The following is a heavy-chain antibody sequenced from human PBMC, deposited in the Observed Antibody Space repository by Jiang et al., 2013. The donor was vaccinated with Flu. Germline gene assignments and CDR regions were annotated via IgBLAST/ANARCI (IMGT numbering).Heavy chain of an antibody. D-gene: IGHD4-17*01. CDR3: ARDNAGDYYFD. J-gene: IGHJ4*01. Sequence: VQLVESGGGLVQPGGSLRLSCAASGFTFSTYEMNWVRQAPGKGLEWVAYISSSGTITYYADSVRGRFSISRDNAKKSVSLQMSSLRADDTSVYYCARDNAGDYYFD. CDR1: GFTFSTYE. CDR2: ISSSGTIT. V-gene: IGHV3-48*03.